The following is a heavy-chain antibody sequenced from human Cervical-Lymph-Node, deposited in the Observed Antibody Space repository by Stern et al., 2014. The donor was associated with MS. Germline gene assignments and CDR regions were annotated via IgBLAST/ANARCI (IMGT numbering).Heavy chain of an antibody. CDR2: INPSGGTT. Sequence: QVQLQQSGAEVKTPGASVKLSCKASGYTFTSYYLHWVRQAPGQGLEWMGIINPSGGTTSYAQKVQGRVTMTRDTSTSTVYMELSSLRSEDTAVYYCAREVAGHRLGMMDVWGQGTSVTVSS. CDR1: GYTFTSYY. J-gene: IGHJ6*02. V-gene: IGHV1-46*01. CDR3: AREVAGHRLGMMDV. D-gene: IGHD6-19*01.